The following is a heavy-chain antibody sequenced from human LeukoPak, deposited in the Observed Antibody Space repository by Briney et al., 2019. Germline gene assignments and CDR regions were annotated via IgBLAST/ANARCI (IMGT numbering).Heavy chain of an antibody. CDR2: ISDGGSGT. CDR3: AKPGSITGGGRHYFDS. J-gene: IGHJ4*02. V-gene: IGHV3-23*01. D-gene: IGHD2-8*02. CDR1: GFTFSNYV. Sequence: GGSLRLSCAASGFTFSNYVLNWVRQPPGKGLEWVSGISDGGSGTYYADSVKGRFTISRDNSKNTLYLQMNSLRAEDTAVYDCAKPGSITGGGRHYFDSWGQGTLVTVSS.